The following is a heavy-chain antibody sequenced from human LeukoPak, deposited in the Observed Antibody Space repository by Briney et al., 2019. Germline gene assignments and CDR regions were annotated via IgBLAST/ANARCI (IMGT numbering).Heavy chain of an antibody. CDR2: IYYSGST. CDR3: ARHYDGSGYYFDY. J-gene: IGHJ4*02. V-gene: IGHV4-39*07. D-gene: IGHD3-22*01. Sequence: PSETLSLTCTVSGGSISRSSDYWGWIRRPPGKGLEWIGTIYYSGSTYYNPSLKSRVTISVDTSKNQFSLKLSSVTAADTAVYYCARHYDGSGYYFDYWGQGILVTVSS. CDR1: GGSISRSSDY.